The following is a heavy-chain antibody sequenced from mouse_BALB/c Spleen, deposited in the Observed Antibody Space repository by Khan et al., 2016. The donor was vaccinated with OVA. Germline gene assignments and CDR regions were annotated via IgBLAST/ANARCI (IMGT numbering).Heavy chain of an antibody. V-gene: IGHV5-6-5*01. CDR3: TGVDGSGGVDY. CDR2: IGSGGST. J-gene: IGHJ2*02. Sequence: EVELVESGGGLVKPGGSLKISCAASGFTFSRYPMSWVRQTPEKRLEWVASIGSGGSTYHPDSVKGRFTISRDNARNSLFLQMSSLRSADTARYFCTGVDGSGGVDYWGKGTSLTVSS. D-gene: IGHD1-1*01. CDR1: GFTFSRYP.